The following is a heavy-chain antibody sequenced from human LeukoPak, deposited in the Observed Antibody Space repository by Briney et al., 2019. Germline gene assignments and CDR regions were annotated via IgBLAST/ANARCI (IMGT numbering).Heavy chain of an antibody. V-gene: IGHV1-69*05. CDR1: GGTFSSYA. J-gene: IGHJ3*02. CDR2: IIPIFGTA. CDR3: ARDPDPPDYSLHAFDI. D-gene: IGHD4-11*01. Sequence: SVKVSCKASGGTFSSYAISWVRQAPGQGLEWMGRIIPIFGTANYAQKFQGRVTITTDESTSTAYMELSSLRSEDTAVYYCARDPDPPDYSLHAFDIWGQGTMVTVSS.